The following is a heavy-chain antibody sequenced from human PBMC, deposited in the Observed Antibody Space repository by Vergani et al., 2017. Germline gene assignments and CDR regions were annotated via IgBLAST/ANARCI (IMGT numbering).Heavy chain of an antibody. V-gene: IGHV3-23*01. CDR1: GFTFSSYA. Sequence: EVQLLESGGGLVQPGGSLRLSCAASGFTFSSYAMSWVRQAPGKGLEWVSAISGSGGSTYYADSVKGRFTISRDNSKNTLYLQTNSLRAEDTAVYYCAKDHLRGYSGYDLYYYGMDVWGQGTTVTVSS. CDR2: ISGSGGST. CDR3: AKDHLRGYSGYDLYYYGMDV. D-gene: IGHD5-12*01. J-gene: IGHJ6*02.